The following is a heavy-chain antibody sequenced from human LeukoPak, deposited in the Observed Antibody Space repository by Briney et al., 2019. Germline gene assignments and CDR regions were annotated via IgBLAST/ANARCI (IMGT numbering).Heavy chain of an antibody. CDR3: ARFNWGSMLDI. D-gene: IGHD7-27*01. CDR1: GFTFSSNA. CDR2: ISDSGDTT. Sequence: PGGSLRLSCAASGFTFSSNAMIWVRQAPGKGLEWVSGISDSGDTTYYADSVKGRFTISRDNSKNTLYLQMNNLRAEDTAVYYCARFNWGSMLDIWGQGTMVTVSS. V-gene: IGHV3-23*01. J-gene: IGHJ3*02.